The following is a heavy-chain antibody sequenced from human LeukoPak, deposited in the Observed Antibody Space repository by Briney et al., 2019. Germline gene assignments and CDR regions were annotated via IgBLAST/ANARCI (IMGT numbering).Heavy chain of an antibody. CDR2: IYSGGST. CDR3: ARSRLRFLEWFSIDY. D-gene: IGHD3-3*01. Sequence: GGSLRLSCAASGFSVSTSYMSWVRQAPGKGLEWVSVIYSGGSTYYADSVKGRFTISRDNSKNTLYLQMNSLRAEDTAVYYCARSRLRFLEWFSIDYWGQGTLVTVSS. J-gene: IGHJ4*02. V-gene: IGHV3-66*02. CDR1: GFSVSTSY.